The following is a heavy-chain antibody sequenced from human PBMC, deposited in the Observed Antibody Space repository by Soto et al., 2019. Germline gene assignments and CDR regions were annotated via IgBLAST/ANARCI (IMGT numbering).Heavy chain of an antibody. CDR2: IDEGGANT. J-gene: IGHJ5*02. CDR1: GFTFLNYA. Sequence: PGESLKISFEASGFTFLNYAISLVRQAPGKGLEWVSSIDEGGANTFYADSMKGRFTISRDNSKNTVFLQMNGLSAEDTAVYYCKKDVFRSATMPCFDTWGQGTLVTVSS. CDR3: KKDVFRSATMPCFDT. V-gene: IGHV3-23*01. D-gene: IGHD2-2*01.